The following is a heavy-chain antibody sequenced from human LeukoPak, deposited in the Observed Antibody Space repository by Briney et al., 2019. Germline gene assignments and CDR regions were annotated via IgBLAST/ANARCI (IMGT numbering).Heavy chain of an antibody. Sequence: ASVKVSCKVSGYTLTELSMHWVREAPGKGLEWMGGFDPEDGETIYAQKFQGRVTMTEDTSTDTAYMELSSLRSEDTAVYYCATAEGYCSSTSCYGVYYFDYWGQGTLVTVSS. J-gene: IGHJ4*02. D-gene: IGHD2-2*01. CDR1: GYTLTELS. V-gene: IGHV1-24*01. CDR2: FDPEDGET. CDR3: ATAEGYCSSTSCYGVYYFDY.